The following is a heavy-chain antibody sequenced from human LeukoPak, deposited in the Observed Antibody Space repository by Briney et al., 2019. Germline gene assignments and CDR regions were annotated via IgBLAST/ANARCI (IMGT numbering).Heavy chain of an antibody. D-gene: IGHD3-10*01. CDR3: ARLLLWFGELPYGMDV. V-gene: IGHV5-51*01. Sequence: GESLKISCKGSGYSFTSYWIGWVRQMPGKGLEWMGIIYPGDSDTRYSPSVQGQVTISADKSISTAYLQWSSLKASDTAMYYCARLLLWFGELPYGMDVWGKGTTVTVSS. CDR2: IYPGDSDT. J-gene: IGHJ6*04. CDR1: GYSFTSYW.